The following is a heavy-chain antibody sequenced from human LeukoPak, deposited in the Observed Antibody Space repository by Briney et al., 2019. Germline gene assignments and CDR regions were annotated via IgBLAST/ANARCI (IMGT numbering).Heavy chain of an antibody. CDR2: IHHTWSP. J-gene: IGHJ6*03. V-gene: IGHV4-4*02. CDR1: GASMSRDNW. CDR3: ARDGLNTMVRGKIHYNYMDV. D-gene: IGHD3-10*01. Sequence: SGTLSLTCAVSGASMSRDNWWSWVRQSPGKGLEWIGEIHHTWSPNYNPSFKTRVTISVDKSKNQLSLKLSSVTAADTAVYYCARDGLNTMVRGKIHYNYMDVWGKGTTVSISS.